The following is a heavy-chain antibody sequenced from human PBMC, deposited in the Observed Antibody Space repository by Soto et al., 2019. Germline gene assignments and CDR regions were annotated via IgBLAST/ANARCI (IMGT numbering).Heavy chain of an antibody. Sequence: EVQLLESGGTLIQPGGSLRLSCTASGFTFSTYAMSWVRQAPGKGPEWVSVISDDGGGTYYADSVKGRFIISRDNSKNPLYLQMNSLRAEDTAVYYCAKDAGGGPYSTAWYEFDNWGQGTLVTVSS. J-gene: IGHJ4*02. CDR3: AKDAGGGPYSTAWYEFDN. V-gene: IGHV3-23*01. CDR1: GFTFSTYA. D-gene: IGHD2-2*01. CDR2: ISDDGGGT.